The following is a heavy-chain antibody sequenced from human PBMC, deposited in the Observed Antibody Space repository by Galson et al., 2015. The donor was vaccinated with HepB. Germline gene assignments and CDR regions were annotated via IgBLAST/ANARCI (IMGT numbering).Heavy chain of an antibody. J-gene: IGHJ4*02. D-gene: IGHD1-26*01. CDR2: IGTTSDNK. Sequence: SLRLSCAASGFTFSSYTMNWVRQAPGKGLEWTSYIGTTSDNKFSADSVKGRFIISRDNAKNLLYLQMNSLRAEDTAVYYCTRIALSGSYWYFDYWGQGSLVTVSS. V-gene: IGHV3-48*01. CDR1: GFTFSSYT. CDR3: TRIALSGSYWYFDY.